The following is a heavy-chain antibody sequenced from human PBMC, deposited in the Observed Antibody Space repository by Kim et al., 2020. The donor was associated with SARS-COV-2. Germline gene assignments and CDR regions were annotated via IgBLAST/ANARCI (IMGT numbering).Heavy chain of an antibody. Sequence: ASVKVSCKASGYTFTGYYMHWVRQAPGQGLEWMGWINPNSGGTNYAQKFQGRVTMTRDTSISTAYMELSRLRSDDTAVYYCARVRVVGRFGELFNYARSQNAFDIWGQGTMVTVSS. D-gene: IGHD3-10*01. CDR3: ARVRVVGRFGELFNYARSQNAFDI. J-gene: IGHJ3*02. CDR2: INPNSGGT. V-gene: IGHV1-2*02. CDR1: GYTFTGYY.